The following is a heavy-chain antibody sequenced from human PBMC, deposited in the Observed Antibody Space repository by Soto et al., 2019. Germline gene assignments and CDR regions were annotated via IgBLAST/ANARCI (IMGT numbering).Heavy chain of an antibody. J-gene: IGHJ3*02. D-gene: IGHD1-20*01. V-gene: IGHV4-30-2*01. CDR1: GASISSGGYS. CDR3: ARERGPAYGNNYDAFDI. CDR2: IYQSGGA. Sequence: ASETLTLTCTVSGASISSGGYSYTWIRQPPGKGLEWIGYIYQSGGAYYNPSLKSRVTLSVDTSKNQFSLKLNSLTAADTAVYYCARERGPAYGNNYDAFDIWGPGIMVTVSS.